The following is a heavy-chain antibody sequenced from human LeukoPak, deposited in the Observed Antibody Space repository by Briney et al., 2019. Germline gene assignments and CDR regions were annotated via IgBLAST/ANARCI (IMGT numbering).Heavy chain of an antibody. V-gene: IGHV3-21*01. D-gene: IGHD3-3*01. CDR1: GFTFSTYD. Sequence: PRGSLRLSCAASGFTFSTYDMNWVRQAPGKGLEWVSSISSRSSSIYYADSVKGRFTISRDNAKNSLYLQMNSLRAEDTAVYRCARDYIAYDPLDYWGQGTLVTVSS. CDR2: ISSRSSSI. J-gene: IGHJ4*02. CDR3: ARDYIAYDPLDY.